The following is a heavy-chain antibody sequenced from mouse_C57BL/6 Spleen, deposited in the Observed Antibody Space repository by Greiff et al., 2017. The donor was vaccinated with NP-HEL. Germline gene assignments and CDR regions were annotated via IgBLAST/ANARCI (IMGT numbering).Heavy chain of an antibody. J-gene: IGHJ3*01. Sequence: EVQRVESGGGLVKPGGSLKLSCAASGFTFSSYAMSWVRQTPEKRLEWVATISDGGSYTYYPDNVKGRFTISRDNAKNNLYLQMSHLKSEDTAMYYCAREGELRWFAYWGQGTLVTVSA. D-gene: IGHD1-1*01. CDR2: ISDGGSYT. CDR3: AREGELRWFAY. V-gene: IGHV5-4*01. CDR1: GFTFSSYA.